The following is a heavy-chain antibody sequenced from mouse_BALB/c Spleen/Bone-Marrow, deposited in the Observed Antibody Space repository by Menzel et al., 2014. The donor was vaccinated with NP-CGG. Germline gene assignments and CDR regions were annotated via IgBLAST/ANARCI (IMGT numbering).Heavy chain of an antibody. V-gene: IGHV4-2*02. CDR3: ARRGHYGYHDN. Sequence: EVKLQESGGGLVQPGGSLNLACVASGFDFGRYWMSWARQAPGKGLEWIGEINPGSRTINYSPSLKDKFIISRDNGKNTLYLQMSKVRSEDTALYYCARRGHYGYHDNRGQGTTLTVSS. CDR1: GFDFGRYW. D-gene: IGHD1-2*01. J-gene: IGHJ2*01. CDR2: INPGSRTI.